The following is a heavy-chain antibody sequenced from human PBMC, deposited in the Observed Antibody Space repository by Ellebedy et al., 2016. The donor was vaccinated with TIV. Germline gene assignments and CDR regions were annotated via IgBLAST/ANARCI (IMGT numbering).Heavy chain of an antibody. CDR1: GYTFTSYA. V-gene: IGHV1-3*01. CDR3: ARGAAYYQLIYYYYYGMDV. CDR2: INAGNGNT. D-gene: IGHD2-2*01. J-gene: IGHJ6*02. Sequence: AASVKVSCKASGYTFTSYAMHWVRQAPGQRLEWMGWINAGNGNTKYSQKFQGRVTITRDTSASTAYMELSSLRSEDTAVYYCARGAAYYQLIYYYYYGMDVWGQGTTVTVSS.